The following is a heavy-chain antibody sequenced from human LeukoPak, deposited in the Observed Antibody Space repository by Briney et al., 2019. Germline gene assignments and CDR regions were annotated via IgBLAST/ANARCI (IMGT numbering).Heavy chain of an antibody. CDR3: ASCGTGWNYAGFNYYYYGMDV. CDR2: IYYSGST. Sequence: EPSETLSLTCTVSGGSISSSSYYWGWIRQPPGKGLEWIGSIYYSGSTYYNPSLKSRVTISVDTSKNQFSLKLSSVTAADTAVYYCASCGTGWNYAGFNYYYYGMDVWGQGTTVTVSS. CDR1: GGSISSSSYY. J-gene: IGHJ6*02. V-gene: IGHV4-39*01. D-gene: IGHD1-7*01.